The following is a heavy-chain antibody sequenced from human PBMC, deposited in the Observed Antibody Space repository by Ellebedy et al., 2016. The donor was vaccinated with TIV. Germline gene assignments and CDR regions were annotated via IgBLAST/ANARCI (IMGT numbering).Heavy chain of an antibody. J-gene: IGHJ4*02. V-gene: IGHV3-23*01. CDR2: IVGSGA. D-gene: IGHD5-18*01. CDR1: GFTFSPYA. CDR3: AKDRTPGDGYWVFDN. Sequence: GESLKISCAASGFTFSPYAMAWVRQAPGKGLEWVSGIVGSGAQKYADSVKGQFTISRDNSKRTVDLQMNSLRAEDTAVYFCAKDRTPGDGYWVFDNWGQGTLVSVSS.